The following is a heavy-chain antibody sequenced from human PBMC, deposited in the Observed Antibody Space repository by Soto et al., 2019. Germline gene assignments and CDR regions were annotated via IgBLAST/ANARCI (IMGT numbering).Heavy chain of an antibody. V-gene: IGHV4-34*01. J-gene: IGHJ4*02. D-gene: IGHD1-1*01. CDR2: INHSGST. CDR1: GGSFRGYY. CDR3: ARGGYWTFDF. Sequence: SETLSLTCAVYGGSFRGYYWTWIRQPPGKGLEWIGEINHSGSTNYNPSLKSRVTMSVDTSKNQFSLSLSSVTVADTAVYYCARGGYWTFDFWGQGILVTVSS.